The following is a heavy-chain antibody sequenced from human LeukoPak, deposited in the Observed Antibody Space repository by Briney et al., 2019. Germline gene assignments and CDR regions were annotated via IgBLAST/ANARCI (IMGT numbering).Heavy chain of an antibody. J-gene: IGHJ4*02. CDR3: AKEESIVATITASGY. Sequence: GGSLRLSCAASGFTFSSYAMNWVRQAPGKGLEWVSATSGAGDSTYYADSVKGRFTVSRDNSKNTLYLQMNSLRAEDTAVYFCAKEESIVATITASGYWGQGTLVTVSS. CDR2: TSGAGDST. D-gene: IGHD5-12*01. V-gene: IGHV3-23*01. CDR1: GFTFSSYA.